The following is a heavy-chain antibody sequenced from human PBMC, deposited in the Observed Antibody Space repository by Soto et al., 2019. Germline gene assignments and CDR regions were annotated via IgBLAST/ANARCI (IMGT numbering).Heavy chain of an antibody. CDR2: ISGDAINT. Sequence: GGSLRLSCVASGFTFGSDWMHWVRQTPGKGLVWVSRISGDAINTNYADSVKGRFTISRDNAKNTLYLQMSSLTVEDTAVYYCTRGRPGAYGYFDPWGQGTLVTVSS. CDR3: TRGRPGAYGYFDP. J-gene: IGHJ5*02. V-gene: IGHV3-74*01. D-gene: IGHD6-25*01. CDR1: GFTFGSDW.